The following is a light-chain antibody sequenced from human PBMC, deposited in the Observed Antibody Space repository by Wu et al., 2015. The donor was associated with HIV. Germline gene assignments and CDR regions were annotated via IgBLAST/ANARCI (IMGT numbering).Light chain of an antibody. Sequence: EIVLSQSSGTLSLSPGERATVSCRASQRIDSRSLAWYQQRLGQAPRLLISAASNRAAGIPDRFNGSGSGTDFILTISRLEPEDSAVYFCQQYGGTPPVTFGQGHDXRLN. CDR3: QQYGGTPPVT. V-gene: IGKV3-20*01. CDR2: AAS. J-gene: IGKJ5*01. CDR1: QRIDSRS.